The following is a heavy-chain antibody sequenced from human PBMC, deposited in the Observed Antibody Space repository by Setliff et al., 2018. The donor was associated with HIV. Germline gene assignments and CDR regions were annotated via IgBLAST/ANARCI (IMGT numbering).Heavy chain of an antibody. V-gene: IGHV7-4-1*02. Sequence: WASVKVSCKASGYTFINYAMNWVRQAPGQGLEGMGWINTNSGSPTYAQAFTGRFVFSVDTSVTTAYLQISSLKAEDTAIYYCARALYGDYGGDVNWMDPWGQGTLVTVSS. CDR1: GYTFINYA. CDR2: INTNSGSP. CDR3: ARALYGDYGGDVNWMDP. D-gene: IGHD4-17*01. J-gene: IGHJ5*02.